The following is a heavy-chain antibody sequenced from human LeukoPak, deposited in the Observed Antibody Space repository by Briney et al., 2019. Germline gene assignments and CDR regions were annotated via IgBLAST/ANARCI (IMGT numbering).Heavy chain of an antibody. D-gene: IGHD3-9*01. CDR1: GFTFSSYE. Sequence: GGSLRLSCAASGFTFSSYEMNWVRQAPGKGLEWVSYISSSGSTIYYADSVKGRFTISRDHAKNSLYLQMNSLRAEDTAVYFFKRKTAYDILTGNFDYWGQGTLVTVSS. V-gene: IGHV3-48*03. CDR3: KRKTAYDILTGNFDY. J-gene: IGHJ4*02. CDR2: ISSSGSTI.